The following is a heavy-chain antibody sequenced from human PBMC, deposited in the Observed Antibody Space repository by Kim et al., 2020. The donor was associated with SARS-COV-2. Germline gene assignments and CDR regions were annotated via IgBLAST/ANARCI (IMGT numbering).Heavy chain of an antibody. Sequence: SETLSLTCAVYGASFSDYYWSWIRQPPGKGLEWIGEINHSGSTNYNPSLKSRVTISVDTSKNQFSLKLSSVTAADTAVYYCAREWGYCSGGSCAFSGMDVWGRGTTVTVSS. J-gene: IGHJ6*02. CDR2: INHSGST. D-gene: IGHD2-15*01. V-gene: IGHV4-34*01. CDR3: AREWGYCSGGSCAFSGMDV. CDR1: GASFSDYY.